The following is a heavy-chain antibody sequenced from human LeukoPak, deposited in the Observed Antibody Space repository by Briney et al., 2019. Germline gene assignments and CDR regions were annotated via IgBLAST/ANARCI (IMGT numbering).Heavy chain of an antibody. CDR3: ANLTPRGHGMDV. CDR1: GFTFRSLG. D-gene: IGHD3-10*01. CDR2: IAYNGSSA. V-gene: IGHV3-30*18. Sequence: PGGSLRLSCRASGFTFRSLGMHWVRQAPGKGLEWVAVIAYNGSSAYYGDSAKGRFTISRDNSKNTLYLQLNSLRPEDTAVYYCANLTPRGHGMDVWGHGTTVIVSS. J-gene: IGHJ6*02.